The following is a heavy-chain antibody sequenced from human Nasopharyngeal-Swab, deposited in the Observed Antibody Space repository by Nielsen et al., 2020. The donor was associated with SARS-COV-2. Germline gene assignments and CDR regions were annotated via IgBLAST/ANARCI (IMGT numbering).Heavy chain of an antibody. J-gene: IGHJ4*02. CDR3: TKGRADYSNPSFDN. CDR1: GFTFDDYA. Sequence: LRLSCAASGFTFDDYAMHWVRQAPGKGLEWVSGITWNSGVGYTDSVKGRFTISRDNARNSLYLQMNSLRADDTALYYCTKGRADYSNPSFDNWGQGTLVTVSS. V-gene: IGHV3-9*01. D-gene: IGHD4/OR15-4a*01. CDR2: ITWNSGV.